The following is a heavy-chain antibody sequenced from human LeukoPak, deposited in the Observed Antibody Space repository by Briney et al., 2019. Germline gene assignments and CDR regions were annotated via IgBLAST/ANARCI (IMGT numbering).Heavy chain of an antibody. J-gene: IGHJ3*02. CDR3: AGGDYDILTGYGWDDAFDI. CDR2: IYYSGST. V-gene: IGHV4-59*01. Sequence: SETLSLTCTVSGGSISSYYWSWIRQPPGKGLEWIGYIYYSGSTNYNPSLKSRVTISVDTSKNQFSLKLSSVTAADTAVYYRAGGDYDILTGYGWDDAFDIWGQGTMVTVSS. D-gene: IGHD3-9*01. CDR1: GGSISSYY.